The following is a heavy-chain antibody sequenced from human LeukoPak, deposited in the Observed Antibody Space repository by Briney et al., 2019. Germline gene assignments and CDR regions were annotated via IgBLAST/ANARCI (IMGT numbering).Heavy chain of an antibody. CDR1: GGSISSYY. V-gene: IGHV4-4*07. D-gene: IGHD6-19*01. CDR2: MYASGST. J-gene: IGHJ4*02. CDR3: ARDQGGYSSGLSFDY. Sequence: SETLSLTCTVSGGSISSYYWNWLRQPAGKGLEWIGRMYASGSTNYNPSLKSRVTMSVDTSKNQFSLKLSSVTAADTAVYYCARDQGGYSSGLSFDYWGQGTLVTVSS.